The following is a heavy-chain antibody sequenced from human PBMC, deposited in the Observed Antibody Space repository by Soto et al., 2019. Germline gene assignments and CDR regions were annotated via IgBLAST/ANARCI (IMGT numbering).Heavy chain of an antibody. CDR1: GGTFSNYA. Sequence: QVQLVQSGAEVKKPGSSVKVSCKASGGTFSNYAVSWVRQAPGQGLEWMGRIIPILGIAHHAQKFRGRVTLSAATSTSTAYMALSSLRSEDTAVYYCARERGVAYHFVYWGQGTLVTVSS. CDR2: IIPILGIA. CDR3: ARERGVAYHFVY. J-gene: IGHJ4*02. V-gene: IGHV1-69*04. D-gene: IGHD2-8*01.